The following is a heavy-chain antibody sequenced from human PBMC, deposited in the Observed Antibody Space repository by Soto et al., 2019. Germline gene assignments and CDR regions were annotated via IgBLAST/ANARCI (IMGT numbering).Heavy chain of an antibody. V-gene: IGHV1-18*01. D-gene: IGHD3-16*01. CDR3: ARVNDPYYDYVWWSPPYQGHYYFDY. J-gene: IGHJ4*02. CDR1: GYTFTSYG. Sequence: ASVKVSCKASGYTFTSYGISWVRQAPGQELEWMGWISAYNGNTNYAQKLQSRVTMTTDTSTSTAYMELRSLRSDDTAVYYCARVNDPYYDYVWWSPPYQGHYYFDYWGQGTLVTYSS. CDR2: ISAYNGNT.